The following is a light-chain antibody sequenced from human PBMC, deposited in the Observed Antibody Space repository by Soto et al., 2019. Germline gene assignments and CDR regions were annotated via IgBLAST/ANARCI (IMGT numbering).Light chain of an antibody. CDR3: SSFTDSRVYV. CDR1: SSDVGRYDY. J-gene: IGLJ1*01. CDR2: VVS. Sequence: QSALPQPASVSGSPGQSITISCTGTSSDVGRYDYVSWYQHHPGKAPKLIIYVVSDRPSGVSNRFSGSKSGNTASLTISGLQAEDEADYYCSSFTDSRVYVFGSGTKVTVL. V-gene: IGLV2-14*01.